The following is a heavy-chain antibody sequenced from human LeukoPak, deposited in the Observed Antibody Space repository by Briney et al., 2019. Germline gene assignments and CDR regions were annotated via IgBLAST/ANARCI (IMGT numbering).Heavy chain of an antibody. CDR2: INPNSGGT. J-gene: IGHJ5*02. Sequence: ASVKVSCKASGYTFTGYYMHWVRQAPGQGLERMGWINPNSGGTNYAQKFQGRVTMTRDTPISTAYMELSRLRSDDTAVYYCARDRWQQLVLGWFDPWGQGTLVTVSS. V-gene: IGHV1-2*02. CDR3: ARDRWQQLVLGWFDP. CDR1: GYTFTGYY. D-gene: IGHD6-13*01.